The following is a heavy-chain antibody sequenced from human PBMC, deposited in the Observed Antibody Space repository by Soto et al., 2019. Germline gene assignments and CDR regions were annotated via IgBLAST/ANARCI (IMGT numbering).Heavy chain of an antibody. CDR3: ARDGGGYCSGGSCYLSDFDY. CDR1: GYTFTSYG. Sequence: QVQLVQSGAEVKKPGASVKVSCKASGYTFTSYGISWVRQAPGQGLEWMGWISAYNGNTNYAQKLQGRVTMTTDTPTSTAYMERRSLRSDDTAVYYCARDGGGYCSGGSCYLSDFDYWGQGTLVTVSS. D-gene: IGHD2-15*01. CDR2: ISAYNGNT. V-gene: IGHV1-18*01. J-gene: IGHJ4*02.